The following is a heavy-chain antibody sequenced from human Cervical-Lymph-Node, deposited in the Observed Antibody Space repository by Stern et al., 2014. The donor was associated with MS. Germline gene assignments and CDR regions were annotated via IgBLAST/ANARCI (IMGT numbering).Heavy chain of an antibody. Sequence: VQLVQSGAEVKKPGSSVKVSCKASGCTFSSYAISWVRQAPGQGLEWMGGNIPIFGTANYAQKFQGRVTITADESTSTAYMELSSLRSEDTAVYYCAKSNWNYEDYYYGMDVWGQGTTVTVSS. J-gene: IGHJ6*02. CDR2: NIPIFGTA. CDR3: AKSNWNYEDYYYGMDV. CDR1: GCTFSSYA. D-gene: IGHD1-7*01. V-gene: IGHV1-69*01.